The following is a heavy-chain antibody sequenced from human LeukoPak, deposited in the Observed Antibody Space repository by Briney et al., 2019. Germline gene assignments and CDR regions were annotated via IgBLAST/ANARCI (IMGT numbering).Heavy chain of an antibody. J-gene: IGHJ4*02. Sequence: GGSLRLSCAASGFTFSDYYMSWIRQAPGKGLEWVSYISSSGSTIYYADSVKGRFTISRDNAKNSLYLQMNSLRAGDTAIYYCARRWEEYFFDYWGQGTLVIVSS. CDR3: ARRWEEYFFDY. V-gene: IGHV3-11*04. CDR2: ISSSGSTI. CDR1: GFTFSDYY. D-gene: IGHD1-26*01.